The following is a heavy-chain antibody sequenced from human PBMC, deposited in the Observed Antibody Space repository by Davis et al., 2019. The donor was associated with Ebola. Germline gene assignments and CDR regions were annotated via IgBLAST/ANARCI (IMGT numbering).Heavy chain of an antibody. D-gene: IGHD3-3*01. Sequence: SVKVSCKASGGTFSSYAISWVRQAPGQGLEWMGGIIPIFGTANYAQKFQGRVTITADESTSTAYMELSSLRSDDTAVYYCARVGQLPSLEWLLYAFDMWGQGTMVTVSS. CDR2: IIPIFGTA. CDR3: ARVGQLPSLEWLLYAFDM. CDR1: GGTFSSYA. V-gene: IGHV1-69*13. J-gene: IGHJ3*02.